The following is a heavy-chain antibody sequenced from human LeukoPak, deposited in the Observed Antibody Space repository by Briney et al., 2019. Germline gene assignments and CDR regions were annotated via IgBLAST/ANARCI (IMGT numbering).Heavy chain of an antibody. CDR3: AREFSGYDTPADAFDI. Sequence: PGGSLRLSCAASGFTFDDYAMHWVRQAPGKGLEWVSGISWNSGSIGYADSVKGRFTISRDNSKNTLYLQMNSLRAEDTAVYYCAREFSGYDTPADAFDIWGQGTMVTVSS. J-gene: IGHJ3*02. V-gene: IGHV3-9*01. CDR2: ISWNSGSI. D-gene: IGHD5-12*01. CDR1: GFTFDDYA.